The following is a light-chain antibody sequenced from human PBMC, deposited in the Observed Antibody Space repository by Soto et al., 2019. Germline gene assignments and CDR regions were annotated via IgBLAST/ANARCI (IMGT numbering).Light chain of an antibody. V-gene: IGKV1-5*01. CDR2: DAF. CDR1: QNINNW. Sequence: DIQMTQSPSTLSASVGDRVTITCRASQNINNWMAWYHQKPGEAPKLLIYDAFSLQTGVPFTFSGSGSGTEFSLTISSLQHDDFGTYYCQQYHTFPLTFGGGTKVEIK. J-gene: IGKJ4*01. CDR3: QQYHTFPLT.